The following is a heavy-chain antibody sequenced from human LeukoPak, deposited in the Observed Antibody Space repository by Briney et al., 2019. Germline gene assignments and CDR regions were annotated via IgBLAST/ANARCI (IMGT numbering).Heavy chain of an antibody. CDR2: IYYSGST. CDR3: ARERDYYDSPKHAFDI. CDR1: GGSISSYY. V-gene: IGHV4-59*01. Sequence: PSETLSLTCTVSGGSISSYYWSWIRRPPGKGLEWIGYIYYSGSTNYNPSLKSRVTISVDTSKNQFSLKLSSVTAADTAVYYCARERDYYDSPKHAFDIWGQGTMVTVSS. J-gene: IGHJ3*02. D-gene: IGHD3-22*01.